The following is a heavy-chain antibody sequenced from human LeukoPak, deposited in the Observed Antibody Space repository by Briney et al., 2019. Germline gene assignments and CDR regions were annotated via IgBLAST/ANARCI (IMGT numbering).Heavy chain of an antibody. CDR2: VHLDGRT. J-gene: IGHJ5*02. V-gene: IGHV4-4*02. Sequence: PSETLSLTSGPSGGSAPTTNWWTGVRQPPGKGLEWIGEVHLDGRTNYNPSLKSRLTMSVDLSENHVSLKLTSVTAADTAVYYCARDRSGTDTTPHGRFDLWGQGTLVTVSS. CDR1: GGSAPTTNW. D-gene: IGHD4-17*01. CDR3: ARDRSGTDTTPHGRFDL.